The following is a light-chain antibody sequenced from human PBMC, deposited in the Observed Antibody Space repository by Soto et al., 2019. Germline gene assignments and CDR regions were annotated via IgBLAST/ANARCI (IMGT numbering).Light chain of an antibody. V-gene: IGKV1-5*03. CDR3: QQYSAYPLT. CDR2: WAS. CDR1: ENIYGY. Sequence: DIQLTQSPSILSASVGDRVTITCRASENIYGYLAWYQQKPGGAPKLLIYWASTLVSGVPSRFTGGESGTEFTLTISDLQPDDFATYFCQQYSAYPLTFGGVTKVDVK. J-gene: IGKJ4*01.